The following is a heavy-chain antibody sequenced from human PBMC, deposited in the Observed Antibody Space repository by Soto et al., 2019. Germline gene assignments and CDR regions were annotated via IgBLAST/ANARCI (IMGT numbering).Heavy chain of an antibody. J-gene: IGHJ4*02. V-gene: IGHV1-18*01. CDR2: ISPHNGNT. CDR1: GYTFNTYF. CDR3: ARDTGTSFAY. Sequence: HVQLVQSGGELKKPGASVKVSCNTSGYTFNTYFITWVRQAPGQGLEWMGWISPHNGNTNYAEKFQGRVTMTADTITKTAYMDLRNLRIDDTAVNYCARDTGTSFAYWAREPRSPSPQ.